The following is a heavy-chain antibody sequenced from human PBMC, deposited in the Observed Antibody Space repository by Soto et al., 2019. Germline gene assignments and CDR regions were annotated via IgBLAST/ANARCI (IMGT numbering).Heavy chain of an antibody. CDR2: ISGSGGST. D-gene: IGHD5-18*01. CDR3: AKDAAMVVYYFDY. CDR1: GFTFSSYA. Sequence: EVQLLESGGGLVQPGGSLRLSCAASGFTFSSYAMSWVRQAPGKGLEWVSAISGSGGSTYYADSVKGRFTISRDNSKNRLYLQMNNLTAGDTSVYYRAKDAAMVVYYFDYWGQGTLVTVSS. V-gene: IGHV3-23*01. J-gene: IGHJ4*02.